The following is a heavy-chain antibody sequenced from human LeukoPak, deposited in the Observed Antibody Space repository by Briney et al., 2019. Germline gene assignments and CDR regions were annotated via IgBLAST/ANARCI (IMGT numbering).Heavy chain of an antibody. V-gene: IGHV4-59*01. CDR3: AREWAEVPKFYYYYMDV. D-gene: IGHD1-26*01. J-gene: IGHJ6*03. Sequence: PSETLSLTCTVSGGSISSYYWSWIRQPPGKGLEWIGYIYYSGSTNYNPSLKSRVTISVDTSKNQFSLKLSSVTAADTAVYYCAREWAEVPKFYYYYMDVWGKGTTVTVSS. CDR2: IYYSGST. CDR1: GGSISSYY.